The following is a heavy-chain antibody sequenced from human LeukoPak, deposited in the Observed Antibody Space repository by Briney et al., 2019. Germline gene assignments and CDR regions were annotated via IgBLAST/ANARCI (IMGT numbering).Heavy chain of an antibody. CDR2: IVVGSGNT. J-gene: IGHJ6*03. Sequence: SVKVSCKASGFTFTSSAMQWVRQARGQRLEWIGWIVVGSGNTNYAQKFQERVTITRDMSTSTAYMELSSLRSEDTAVYYCAADGPSGYYYMDVWGKGTTLTVSS. V-gene: IGHV1-58*02. D-gene: IGHD6-25*01. CDR1: GFTFTSSA. CDR3: AADGPSGYYYMDV.